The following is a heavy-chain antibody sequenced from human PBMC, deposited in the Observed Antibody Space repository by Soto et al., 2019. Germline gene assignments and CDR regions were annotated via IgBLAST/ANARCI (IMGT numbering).Heavy chain of an antibody. D-gene: IGHD6-19*01. Sequence: ASVKVSCKASGYTFTSYAMHWVRQAPGQRLEWMGWINAYNGNTKYSQKLQGRVTMTTDTSTSTAYMELRSLRSDDTAVYYCARGVAVAGTVDYWGQGTLVTVSS. CDR3: ARGVAVAGTVDY. CDR2: INAYNGNT. V-gene: IGHV1-3*01. J-gene: IGHJ4*02. CDR1: GYTFTSYA.